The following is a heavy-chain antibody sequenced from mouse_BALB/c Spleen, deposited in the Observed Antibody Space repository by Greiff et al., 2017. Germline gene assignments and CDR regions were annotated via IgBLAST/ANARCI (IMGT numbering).Heavy chain of an antibody. D-gene: IGHD1-1*01. J-gene: IGHJ4*01. CDR3: ARMTTGYAMDY. V-gene: IGHV5-17*02. Sequence: EVMLVESGGGLVQPGGSRKLSCAASGFTFSSFGMHWVRQAPEKGLEWVAYISSGSSTIYYADTVKGRFTISRDNPKNTLFLQMTSLRSEDTAMYYCARMTTGYAMDYWGQGTSVTVSS. CDR1: GFTFSSFG. CDR2: ISSGSSTI.